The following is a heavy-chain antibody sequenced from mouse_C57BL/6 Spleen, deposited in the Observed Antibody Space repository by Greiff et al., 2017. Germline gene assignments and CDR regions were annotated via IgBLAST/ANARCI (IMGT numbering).Heavy chain of an antibody. CDR1: GYTFTSYW. CDR2: IDPNSGGT. D-gene: IGHD2-4*01. CDR3: ARSDLLRLPGEFAY. V-gene: IGHV1-72*01. J-gene: IGHJ3*01. Sequence: QVQLQQSGAELVKPGASVKLSCKASGYTFTSYWMHWVKQRPGRGLEWIGRIDPNSGGTKYNEKFKSKATLTVDKPSSTAYMQLSSLTSEDSAVYYCARSDLLRLPGEFAYWGQGTLVTVSA.